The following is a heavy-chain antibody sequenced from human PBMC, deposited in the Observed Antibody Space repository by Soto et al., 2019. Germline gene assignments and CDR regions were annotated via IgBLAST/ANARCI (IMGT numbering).Heavy chain of an antibody. CDR3: ARDFSDNSGYYLRWEFDY. J-gene: IGHJ4*02. D-gene: IGHD3-22*01. V-gene: IGHV3-21*01. CDR1: EINFLTLC. Sequence: GSRRLPCSAPEINFLTLCVHRVRQAPGEGVEWVSSISGNSNYIYYADSAKGRFTISRDNARNSLYLQMNSLRAEDTAVYYCARDFSDNSGYYLRWEFDYWGQGTLVTVSS. CDR2: ISGNSNYI.